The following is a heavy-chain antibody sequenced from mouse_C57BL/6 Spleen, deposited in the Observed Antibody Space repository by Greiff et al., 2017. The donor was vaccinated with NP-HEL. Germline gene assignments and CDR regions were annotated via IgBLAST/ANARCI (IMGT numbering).Heavy chain of an antibody. D-gene: IGHD1-1*01. CDR1: GFSLTSYG. J-gene: IGHJ4*01. V-gene: IGHV2-2*01. Sequence: QVQLKQSGPGLVQPSQSLSITCTVSGFSLTSYGVHWVRQSPGKGLEWLGVIWSGGSTDYNAAFISRLSISKDNSKSQVFFKMNSLQADDTAIYYCARNPGGSSYDAMDYWGQGTSVTVSS. CDR2: IWSGGST. CDR3: ARNPGGSSYDAMDY.